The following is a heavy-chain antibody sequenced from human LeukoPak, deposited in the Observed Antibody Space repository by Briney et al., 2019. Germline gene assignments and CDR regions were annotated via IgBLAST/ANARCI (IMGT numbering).Heavy chain of an antibody. CDR3: ARDPCGAGDCWRYFDC. CDR2: ISSNGGTT. CDR1: GFTFSNYN. J-gene: IGHJ4*02. Sequence: GGSLRLSCAASGFTFSNYNFHWVRQAPGKGLEYVSAISSNGGTTYYANSVHGRFTISRDNSKNTLYLQMDSLTSEDMAVYYCARDPCGAGDCWRYFDCWGQGTLVTVSS. V-gene: IGHV3-64*01. D-gene: IGHD2-21*02.